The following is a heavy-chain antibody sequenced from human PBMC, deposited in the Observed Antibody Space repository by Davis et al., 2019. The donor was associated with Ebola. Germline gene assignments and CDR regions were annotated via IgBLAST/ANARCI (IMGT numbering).Heavy chain of an antibody. CDR3: TSSFSGSYRDY. Sequence: GESLKISCAASGFTFSGSAMHWVRQASGKGLEWVGRIRSKANSYATAYAASVKGRFTISRGDSKNTAYLQMNSLKTEDTAVYYCTSSFSGSYRDYWGQGTLVTVSS. V-gene: IGHV3-73*01. J-gene: IGHJ4*02. D-gene: IGHD1-26*01. CDR2: IRSKANSYAT. CDR1: GFTFSGSA.